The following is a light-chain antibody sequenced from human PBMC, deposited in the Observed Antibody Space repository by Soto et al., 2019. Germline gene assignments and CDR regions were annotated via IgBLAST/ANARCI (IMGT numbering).Light chain of an antibody. Sequence: SYELTQPPSVSVAPGETARVTCGGNNIVTKSVHWYQQKPGQAPVLVIYYDSDRPSGIPERFSGSNSGNTATLTITRVEAGDEADYYCQVWHSSSDHVVFGGGTKLTVL. CDR1: NIVTKS. J-gene: IGLJ2*01. CDR2: YDS. V-gene: IGLV3-21*04. CDR3: QVWHSSSDHVV.